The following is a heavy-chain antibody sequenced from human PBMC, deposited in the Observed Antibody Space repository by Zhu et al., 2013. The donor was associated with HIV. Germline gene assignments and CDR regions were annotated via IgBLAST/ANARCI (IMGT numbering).Heavy chain of an antibody. D-gene: IGHD6-19*01. CDR1: GYTFTGYY. CDR2: INPNSGGT. Sequence: QVQLVQPGAEVKKPGASVKVSCKASGYTFTGYYMHWVRQAPGQGLEWMGWINPNSGGTNYAQKFQGRVTMTRDTSISTAYMELSRLRSDDTAVYYCARPSSGWTYYYGMDVWGPRDHGHRLL. V-gene: IGHV1-2*02. J-gene: IGHJ6*01. CDR3: ARPSSGWTYYYGMDV.